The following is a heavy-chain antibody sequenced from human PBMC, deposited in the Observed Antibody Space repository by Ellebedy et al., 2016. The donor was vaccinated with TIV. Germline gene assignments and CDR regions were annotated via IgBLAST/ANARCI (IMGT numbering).Heavy chain of an antibody. CDR3: ARDRAWVMVGATTGDF. D-gene: IGHD1-26*01. CDR1: GFTFSSDA. V-gene: IGHV3-23*01. Sequence: GESLKISCAASGFTFSSDAMRWVREAPGKGLEWVSTITDSGGRTFYADSVKGRFTISSDNSKNTLFLQMNSLRSDDTAVYYCARDRAWVMVGATTGDFWGQGTLVTVSS. J-gene: IGHJ4*02. CDR2: ITDSGGRT.